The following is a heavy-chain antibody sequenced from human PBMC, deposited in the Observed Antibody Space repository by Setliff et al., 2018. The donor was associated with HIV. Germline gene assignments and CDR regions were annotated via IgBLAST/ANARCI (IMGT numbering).Heavy chain of an antibody. Sequence: SETLSLTCAVYGRSFSGHYWSWIRQPPGKGLEWIGEINHSGSTNYNPSLKSRVTISVDTSKNQFSLKLSSVTVADTAVYYCARGRRGWLVTSLDYWGLGTLVTVSS. V-gene: IGHV4-34*01. CDR1: GRSFSGHY. J-gene: IGHJ4*02. D-gene: IGHD3-22*01. CDR2: INHSGST. CDR3: ARGRRGWLVTSLDY.